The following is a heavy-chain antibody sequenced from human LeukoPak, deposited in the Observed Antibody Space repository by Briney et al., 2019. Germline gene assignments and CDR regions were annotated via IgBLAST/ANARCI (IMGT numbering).Heavy chain of an antibody. Sequence: PSETLSLTCTVSGGSISSGGYYWSWIRQHPGKGLEWIGYIYYSGSTYYNPSLKSRVTISVDTSKNQFSLKLSSVTAADTAVYYCAREGYYDTSASGAFDIWGQGTMVTVSS. D-gene: IGHD3-22*01. CDR2: IYYSGST. J-gene: IGHJ3*02. CDR1: GGSISSGGYY. CDR3: AREGYYDTSASGAFDI. V-gene: IGHV4-31*03.